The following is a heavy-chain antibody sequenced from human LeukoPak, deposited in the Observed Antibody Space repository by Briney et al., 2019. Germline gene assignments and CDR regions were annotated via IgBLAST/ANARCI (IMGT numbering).Heavy chain of an antibody. CDR2: IYPGDSDT. J-gene: IGHJ4*02. D-gene: IGHD3-10*01. Sequence: GESLKISCKGSGYNFYSHWIGWVRQMPGKGLEWMVIIYPGDSDTRYSPSFRGQVTISADKSISTAYLQWNSLKASDSAMYYCAREARGSSSDYWGQGTLVTVFS. CDR3: AREARGSSSDY. V-gene: IGHV5-51*01. CDR1: GYNFYSHW.